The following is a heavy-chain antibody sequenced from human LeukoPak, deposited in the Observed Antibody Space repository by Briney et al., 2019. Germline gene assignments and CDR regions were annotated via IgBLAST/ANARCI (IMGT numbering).Heavy chain of an antibody. CDR1: GYTFTDYF. CDR3: AREYSSSSLYY. V-gene: IGHV1-2*02. Sequence: ASVKVSCKASGYTFTDYFIHWVRQAPGQGLEWMGGINPNTGGTNYAQKFQGRLTMTRDTAISTTYMELSRLRSDDTAVYYCAREYSSSSLYYWGQGTLVTVSS. J-gene: IGHJ4*02. CDR2: INPNTGGT. D-gene: IGHD6-6*01.